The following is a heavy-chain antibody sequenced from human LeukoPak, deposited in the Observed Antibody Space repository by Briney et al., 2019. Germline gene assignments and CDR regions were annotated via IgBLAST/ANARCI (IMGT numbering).Heavy chain of an antibody. CDR3: ARDRSGYSEYYFDY. CDR2: IYPSGST. J-gene: IGHJ4*02. D-gene: IGHD5-12*01. Sequence: SETLSLTCTVSGGSTNTYCWSWIRQPAERGLEWIGRIYPSGSTYYNPSLKSRVTISIDKSKNQFSLRLTSVTAADTAVYYCARDRSGYSEYYFDYWGQGSLVTVSS. CDR1: GGSTNTYC. V-gene: IGHV4-4*07.